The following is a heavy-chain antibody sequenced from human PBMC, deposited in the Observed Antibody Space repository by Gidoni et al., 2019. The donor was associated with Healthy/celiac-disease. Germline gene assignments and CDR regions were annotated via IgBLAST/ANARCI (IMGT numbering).Heavy chain of an antibody. D-gene: IGHD4-4*01. Sequence: QVELVQSGAEVKKPGASVKVSCKASGYSFISNYIHWVRQAPGQGLEWMGIINPSGGSTSYAQKFQGRVTMTRDTSTSTVYMELSSLRSEDTAVYYCGRGGVYSNYASGLDYWGQGTLVTVSS. CDR1: GYSFISNY. V-gene: IGHV1-46*03. CDR3: GRGGVYSNYASGLDY. CDR2: INPSGGST. J-gene: IGHJ4*02.